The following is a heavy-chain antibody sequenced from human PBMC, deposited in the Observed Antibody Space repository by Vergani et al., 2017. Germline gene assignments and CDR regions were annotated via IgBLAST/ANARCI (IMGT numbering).Heavy chain of an antibody. V-gene: IGHV3-23*01. J-gene: IGHJ6*02. D-gene: IGHD1-26*01. CDR1: LFTFSIYA. CDR2: ISGSGGST. Sequence: EVQLLESGGGLVQPGGSLPLSCAASLFTFSIYAMSWVRQAPGKGVGWVSAISGSGGSTYYADSVKGRFTISRDNAKNSLYLQRNSLRAEDTAVYYCARDSVATPTYYYYGMDVWGQGTTVTVSS. CDR3: ARDSVATPTYYYYGMDV.